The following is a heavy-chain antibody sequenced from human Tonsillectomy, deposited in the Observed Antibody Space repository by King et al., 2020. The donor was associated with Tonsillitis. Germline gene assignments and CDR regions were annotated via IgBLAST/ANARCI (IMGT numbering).Heavy chain of an antibody. Sequence: QLQESGPGLVKPSQTLSLTCTVSGGSITSAGYYWSWIRQHPGQGLEWFGYISYSGNTFYNPSLKSRVTISVDTSKNQFSLKLSSVTAADTAVYYCASTTPPNYYYYMDVWGKGITVTVSS. D-gene: IGHD1-1*01. V-gene: IGHV4-31*03. CDR1: GGSITSAGYY. CDR3: ASTTPPNYYYYMDV. CDR2: ISYSGNT. J-gene: IGHJ6*03.